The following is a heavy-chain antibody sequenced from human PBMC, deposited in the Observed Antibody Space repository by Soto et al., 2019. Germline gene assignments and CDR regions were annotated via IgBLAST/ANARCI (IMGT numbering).Heavy chain of an antibody. CDR2: INTYDGNT. CDR1: GYTFTSYG. V-gene: IGHV1-18*01. J-gene: IGHJ4*02. Sequence: QVQLVQSGAEVKKAGASVKVSCKASGYTFTSYGINWVRQAPGQGLEWMGWINTYDGNTNHAQKFQGRVTMTTDTSTSTAYMELRSLSSDDTAVYYCAASQQFDYWGQGTLVTVSS. CDR3: AASQQFDY. D-gene: IGHD6-13*01.